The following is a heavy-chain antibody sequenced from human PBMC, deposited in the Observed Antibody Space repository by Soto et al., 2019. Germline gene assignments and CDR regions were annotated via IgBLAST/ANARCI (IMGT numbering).Heavy chain of an antibody. V-gene: IGHV4-59*01. CDR1: GGSISSYY. Sequence: SETLSLTCTVSGGSISSYYWSWIRQPPGKGLEWIGYIYNSGSTNYNPSLKSRVTISEDTSKSQFSLKVNSMTAADTAVYYCARYRREAVAGYTLDNWGQGILVTVSS. CDR3: ARYRREAVAGYTLDN. D-gene: IGHD6-13*01. J-gene: IGHJ4*02. CDR2: IYNSGST.